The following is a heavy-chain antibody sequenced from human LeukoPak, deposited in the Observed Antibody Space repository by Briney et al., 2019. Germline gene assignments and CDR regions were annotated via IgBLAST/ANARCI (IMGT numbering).Heavy chain of an antibody. CDR1: GGSISSSSYY. CDR2: IDYSGST. D-gene: IGHD2-21*02. CDR3: ARQPPYCGGDCPHPNDAFDI. V-gene: IGHV4-39*01. Sequence: SETLSLTCTVSGGSISSSSYYWGWIRQPPGKGLEWIGSIDYSGSTYYNPARKSRVTISVDTSKNQFSLKLSSVTAADTAVYYCARQPPYCGGDCPHPNDAFDIWGQGTMVTVSS. J-gene: IGHJ3*02.